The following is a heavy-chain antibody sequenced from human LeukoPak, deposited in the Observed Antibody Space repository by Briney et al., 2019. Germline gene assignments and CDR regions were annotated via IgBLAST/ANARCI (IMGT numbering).Heavy chain of an antibody. CDR2: FDPEDGEI. J-gene: IGHJ4*02. CDR3: ATANRLTRDSSGYYPDS. V-gene: IGHV1-24*01. D-gene: IGHD3-22*01. CDR1: GYTLTELP. Sequence: ASVKVSFKVSGYTLTELPTHWVRQAPGKGLEWMGGFDPEDGEIVYAQNFQGRVTMTEDASTDTAYMELSSLRSEDTAIYYCATANRLTRDSSGYYPDSWGQGTLVTVSS.